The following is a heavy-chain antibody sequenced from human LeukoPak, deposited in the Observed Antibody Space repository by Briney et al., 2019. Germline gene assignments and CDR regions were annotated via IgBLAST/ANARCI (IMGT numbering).Heavy chain of an antibody. J-gene: IGHJ4*02. CDR3: AGLSGYDPYYFDY. V-gene: IGHV1-2*02. CDR2: INPNSDGI. D-gene: IGHD5-12*01. CDR1: GYTFTDSY. Sequence: ASVRVSCKASGYTFTDSYLHWVRQAPGQGLEWMGSINPNSDGIDYAQKFQGRVTMTRDTSISTAYMELSRLTSDDTAVYYCAGLSGYDPYYFDYWGQGTLVAVSS.